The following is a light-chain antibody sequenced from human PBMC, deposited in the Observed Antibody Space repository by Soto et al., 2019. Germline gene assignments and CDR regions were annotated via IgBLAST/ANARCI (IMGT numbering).Light chain of an antibody. V-gene: IGKV3-15*01. CDR3: QQYKNWRT. CDR2: GAS. Sequence: VMTQSPATLSVSPGERATLSCRASQSIDNRLAWYQQRPGQAPRLLIYGASTRATGIPARFSGSGSGTEFTLTISGLQSEDFGVYYCQQYKNWRTFGQGTKVDIK. CDR1: QSIDNR. J-gene: IGKJ1*01.